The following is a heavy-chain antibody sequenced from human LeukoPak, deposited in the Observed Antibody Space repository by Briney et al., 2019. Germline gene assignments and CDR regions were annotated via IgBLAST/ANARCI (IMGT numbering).Heavy chain of an antibody. CDR3: ARVGGITLALAPSPFPDYNYYYMDV. J-gene: IGHJ6*03. V-gene: IGHV3-21*01. Sequence: GGSLRLSCAASGFTFSSYSMNWVRQAPGKGLEWVSSISTSSSYINYADSVKGRFTISRDNAKKSLYLQMNSLRAEDTAVYYCARVGGITLALAPSPFPDYNYYYMDVWGKGTTVTVSS. D-gene: IGHD3-10*01. CDR2: ISTSSSYI. CDR1: GFTFSSYS.